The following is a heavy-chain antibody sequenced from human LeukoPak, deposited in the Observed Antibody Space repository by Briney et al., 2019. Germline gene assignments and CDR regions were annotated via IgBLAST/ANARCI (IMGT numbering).Heavy chain of an antibody. CDR1: GGTFSSYA. D-gene: IGHD6-13*01. V-gene: IGHV1-18*01. Sequence: ASVKVSCKASGGTFSSYAISWVRQAPGQGLEWMGWISAYNGNTNYAQKLQGRVTMTTDTSTSTAYMELRSLRSDDTAVYYCARDLSSVIIPAPGKFDLWGRGTLVTVSS. CDR2: ISAYNGNT. CDR3: ARDLSSVIIPAPGKFDL. J-gene: IGHJ2*01.